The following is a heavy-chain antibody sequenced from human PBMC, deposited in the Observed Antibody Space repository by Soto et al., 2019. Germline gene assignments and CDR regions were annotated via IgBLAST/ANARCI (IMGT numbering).Heavy chain of an antibody. CDR3: ALPMAGTSFFDY. CDR1: GFTFTNYA. CDR2: ITGSGDKT. Sequence: EVQLLQSGGGLVQPGGSLRLSCVASGFTFTNYAMSWVRQAPGKGLEWVSLITGSGDKTFYADSVKGRFTISRDSSKNTLYLHIDSLRADDTAVYYCALPMAGTSFFDYWGQGTLVTVSS. D-gene: IGHD2-2*01. V-gene: IGHV3-23*01. J-gene: IGHJ4*02.